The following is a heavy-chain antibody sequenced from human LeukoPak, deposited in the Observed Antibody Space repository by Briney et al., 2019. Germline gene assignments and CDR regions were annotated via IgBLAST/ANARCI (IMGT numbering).Heavy chain of an antibody. D-gene: IGHD3-10*01. CDR2: IYYSGST. J-gene: IGHJ4*02. CDR3: ARVNSGLGTLDY. V-gene: IGHV4-59*01. Sequence: SETLSLTCTVSGGSISSYYWSWIRQPPGKGLEWIGYIYYSGSTNYNPSLKSRVTISVDTSKNQFSLKLSSVTAADTAVYYCARVNSGLGTLDYWGQGTLVTVSS. CDR1: GGSISSYY.